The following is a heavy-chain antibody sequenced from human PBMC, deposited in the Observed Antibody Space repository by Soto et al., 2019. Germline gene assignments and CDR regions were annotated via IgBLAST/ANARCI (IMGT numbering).Heavy chain of an antibody. CDR3: ARDAFYGGLDY. CDR1: GFTFSSYA. CDR2: ISYDGSNK. D-gene: IGHD4-17*01. V-gene: IGHV3-30-3*01. J-gene: IGHJ4*02. Sequence: QVQLVESGGGVVQPGRSLRLSCAASGFTFSSYAMHWVRQAPGKGLEWVAVISYDGSNKYYADSVKGRFTISRDNSKNTLYLQMNSLRAEDTAVYYCARDAFYGGLDYWGQGTLVTVSS.